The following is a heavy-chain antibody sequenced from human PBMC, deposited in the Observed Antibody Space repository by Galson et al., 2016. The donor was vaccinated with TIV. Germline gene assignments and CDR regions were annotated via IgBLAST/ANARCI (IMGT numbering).Heavy chain of an antibody. CDR2: YTGNA. CDR3: ARVPRRAPDY. Sequence: YTGNADYNPSLRSRVSMSIDTSNSQFSLRLASVTAADTAVYYCARVPRRAPDYWGQGILVIVSS. V-gene: IGHV4-59*01. J-gene: IGHJ4*02.